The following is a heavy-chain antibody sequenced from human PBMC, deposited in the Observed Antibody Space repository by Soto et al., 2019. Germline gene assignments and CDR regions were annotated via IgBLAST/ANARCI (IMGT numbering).Heavy chain of an antibody. CDR2: ISYDGSNK. Sequence: QVQLVESGGGVVQPGRSLRLSCAASGFTFSSYVMHWVRQAPGKGLEWVAVISYDGSNKYYADSVKGRFTVSRDNSKNTLYLQMNSLRTEDTAVYYCAKDLRRWGRAAGDSWGQGTLVTVSS. CDR1: GFTFSSYV. CDR3: AKDLRRWGRAAGDS. D-gene: IGHD2-15*01. V-gene: IGHV3-30*18. J-gene: IGHJ4*02.